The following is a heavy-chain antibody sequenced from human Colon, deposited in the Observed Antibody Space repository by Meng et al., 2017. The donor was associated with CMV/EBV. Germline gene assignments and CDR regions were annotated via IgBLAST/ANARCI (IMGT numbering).Heavy chain of an antibody. CDR3: ARESTMVTDY. D-gene: IGHD4/OR15-4a*01. CDR2: INPNGIAA. Sequence: VSCKAYGFTFTNYFMHWVRQAPGQGLEYMGHINPNGIAASYAQRFRGRFTMTRDTSTSTVYMELSGLRSEDTAVYYCARESTMVTDYWGQGTLVTVSS. V-gene: IGHV1-46*01. CDR1: GFTFTNYF. J-gene: IGHJ4*02.